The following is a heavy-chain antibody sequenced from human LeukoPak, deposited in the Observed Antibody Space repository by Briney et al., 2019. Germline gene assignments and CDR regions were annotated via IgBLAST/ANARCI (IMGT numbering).Heavy chain of an antibody. CDR2: IYPGDSDT. CDR1: GYSFTAYW. V-gene: IGHV5-51*01. J-gene: IGHJ4*02. Sequence: GESLQISCKGSGYSFTAYWISWVRQMPGNGLEWMGIIYPGDSDTTYSPSFQVQVTISADKSFSTAYLQWSSLKASDTAIYYCARHESLIRGVIDHWGQGTLVTVSS. CDR3: ARHESLIRGVIDH. D-gene: IGHD3-10*01.